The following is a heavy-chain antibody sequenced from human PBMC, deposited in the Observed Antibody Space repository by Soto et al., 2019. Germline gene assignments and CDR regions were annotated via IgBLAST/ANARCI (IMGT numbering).Heavy chain of an antibody. D-gene: IGHD3-3*01. CDR2: IYTDDST. CDR3: SSGTSGRSGPLY. Sequence: EVQLVESGGGLVQPGGSLRLSCAASGFTVSSNYMSWVRQAPGKGLEWLSVIYTDDSTYYADSVKGRVTISRHNSKNTLYLQMNSLRAEDTAVYYFSSGTSGRSGPLYWGQGTLVTVSS. CDR1: GFTVSSNY. J-gene: IGHJ4*02. V-gene: IGHV3-53*04.